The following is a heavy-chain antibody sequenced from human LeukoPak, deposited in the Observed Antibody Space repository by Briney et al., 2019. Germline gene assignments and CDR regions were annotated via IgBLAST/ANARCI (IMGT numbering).Heavy chain of an antibody. CDR2: ISSDGNNQ. CDR3: ARDRSSSWFRFFDY. Sequence: GGSLRLSCAGSTFIFSNYAMHWVRQAPGKGLEWMALISSDGNNQYYTESVKGRLTVSRDNAKNTLYLQMNSLGPEDTAVYYCARDRSSSWFRFFDYWGQGTLVTVSS. V-gene: IGHV3-30-3*01. D-gene: IGHD6-13*01. J-gene: IGHJ4*02. CDR1: TFIFSNYA.